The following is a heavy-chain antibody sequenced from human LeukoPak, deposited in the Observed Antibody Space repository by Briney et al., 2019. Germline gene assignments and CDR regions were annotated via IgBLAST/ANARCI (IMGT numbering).Heavy chain of an antibody. CDR1: IGSISSSKW. Sequence: PSETLSLACSVSIGSISSSKWWSWVRQSPVKGLEWIGEIYLYGTTNYNPSLKSRVTISVDTSKNQFSLKLSSVTAADTAVYYCARSWGGSSGAHFDYWGQGTLDTVSS. D-gene: IGHD6-6*01. V-gene: IGHV4-4*02. J-gene: IGHJ4*02. CDR3: ARSWGGSSGAHFDY. CDR2: IYLYGTT.